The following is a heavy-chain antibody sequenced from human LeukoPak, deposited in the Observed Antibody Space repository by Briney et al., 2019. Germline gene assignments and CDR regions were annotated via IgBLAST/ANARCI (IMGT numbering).Heavy chain of an antibody. CDR1: GYTFASYW. D-gene: IGHD6-19*01. CDR2: IYPGDSDT. Sequence: GESLKTSCKGSGYTFASYWIAWVRQMPGNGLEWMGIIYPGDSDTRYSPSFQGQVTISADKSISTAYLQWSSLKASDTAMYYCARQIADSSGPIDYWGQGTLVTVSS. V-gene: IGHV5-51*01. J-gene: IGHJ4*02. CDR3: ARQIADSSGPIDY.